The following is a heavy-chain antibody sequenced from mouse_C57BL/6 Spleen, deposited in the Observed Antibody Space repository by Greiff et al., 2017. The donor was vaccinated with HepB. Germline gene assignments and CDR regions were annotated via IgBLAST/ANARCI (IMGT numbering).Heavy chain of an antibody. Sequence: QVQLKESGAELVKPGASVKISCKASGYAFSSYWMNWVKQRPGKGLEWIGQIYPGDGDTNYNGKFKGKATLTAAKSSSTAYMQLSSLTSADSAVYLCARGEYYGPFDVWGTGTTVTVSS. V-gene: IGHV1-80*01. CDR2: IYPGDGDT. J-gene: IGHJ1*03. CDR3: ARGEYYGPFDV. D-gene: IGHD1-1*01. CDR1: GYAFSSYW.